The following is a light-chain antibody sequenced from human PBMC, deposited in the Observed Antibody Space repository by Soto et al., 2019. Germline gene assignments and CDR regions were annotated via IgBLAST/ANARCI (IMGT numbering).Light chain of an antibody. CDR3: QRYGRSPGLFT. V-gene: IGKV3-20*01. Sequence: EIVLTQSPGTRSLSPGERATRSCRASQSISNTYLAWYQQKPGQAPRLLIYDAFSRATGIPDRFSGSGSGTDFTLTISRLEPEDFAVYYCQRYGRSPGLFTFGPGTKADIK. CDR1: QSISNTY. J-gene: IGKJ3*01. CDR2: DAF.